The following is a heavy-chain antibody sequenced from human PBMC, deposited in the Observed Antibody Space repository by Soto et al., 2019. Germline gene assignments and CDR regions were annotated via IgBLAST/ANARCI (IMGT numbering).Heavy chain of an antibody. CDR2: INHRGSI. Sequence: QVQLQQWGAGLLKPSETLSLNCAVYGGSFSGYYWSWIRQPPGKGLEWIGEINHRGSINYNPSLNSGVTMSGTTSKTRFSLKMNSVTAADTAVFYCARGSRMRIPAASGRDYYYHGLDVWGQGTAVTVSS. J-gene: IGHJ6*02. CDR3: ARGSRMRIPAASGRDYYYHGLDV. D-gene: IGHD2-15*01. V-gene: IGHV4-34*01. CDR1: GGSFSGYY.